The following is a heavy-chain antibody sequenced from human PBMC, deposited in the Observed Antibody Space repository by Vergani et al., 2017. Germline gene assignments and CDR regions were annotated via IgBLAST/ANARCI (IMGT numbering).Heavy chain of an antibody. Sequence: QVQLVQSGAEVKKPGASVKVSCKASGYTFSTYGISWVRQAPGQGLEWMGWISAYSGNTKYALRFHDRVAMSTDTSTTSVYMEVRSLRADDTAVYFCVRESRSSGPVWGQGTTVTVSS. CDR3: VRESRSSGPV. J-gene: IGHJ6*02. V-gene: IGHV1-18*01. CDR1: GYTFSTYG. D-gene: IGHD3-22*01. CDR2: ISAYSGNT.